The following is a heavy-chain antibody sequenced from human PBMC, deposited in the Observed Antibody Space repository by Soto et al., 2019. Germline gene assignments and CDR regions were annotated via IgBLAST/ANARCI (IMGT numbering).Heavy chain of an antibody. CDR3: ARDAAAIGEFVFDC. CDR1: GYTFTSYG. J-gene: IGHJ4*02. D-gene: IGHD3-10*01. Sequence: GASVKVSCKASGYTFTSYGFSWVRQAPGQGLEWMGWISAYNGNSNYAQNLQGRVTMTTDTSTSTAYMELRSLRSDDTAVYYCARDAAAIGEFVFDCWGQGTLVTVSS. CDR2: ISAYNGNS. V-gene: IGHV1-18*01.